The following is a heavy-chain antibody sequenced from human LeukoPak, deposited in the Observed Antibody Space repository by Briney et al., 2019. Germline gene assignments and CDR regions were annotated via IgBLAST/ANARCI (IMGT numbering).Heavy chain of an antibody. CDR2: IIPIFGTA. CDR3: AGPSRGGINWYFDL. Sequence: SVKVSCKASGGTFSSYAISWVRQAPGQGLEWMGGIIPIFGTANYAQKFQGRVTITADESTSTAYMELSSLRSGDTAVYYCAGPSRGGINWYFDLWGRGTLVTVSS. CDR1: GGTFSSYA. V-gene: IGHV1-69*13. D-gene: IGHD3-16*01. J-gene: IGHJ2*01.